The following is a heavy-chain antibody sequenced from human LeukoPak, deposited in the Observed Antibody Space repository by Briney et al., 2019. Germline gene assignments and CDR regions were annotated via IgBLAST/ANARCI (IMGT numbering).Heavy chain of an antibody. CDR1: GFTFSRYG. J-gene: IGHJ3*02. CDR3: AKDSTYCSGGSCYLPDTFDI. CDR2: MSGSGGST. Sequence: GGSLRLSCAASGFTFSRYGMSWVRQAPGKGLEWVSVMSGSGGSTYYADSVKGRFTISRDNSKNTLYLQINSLRAEDTAVYYCAKDSTYCSGGSCYLPDTFDIWGLGTMVTVSS. V-gene: IGHV3-23*01. D-gene: IGHD2-15*01.